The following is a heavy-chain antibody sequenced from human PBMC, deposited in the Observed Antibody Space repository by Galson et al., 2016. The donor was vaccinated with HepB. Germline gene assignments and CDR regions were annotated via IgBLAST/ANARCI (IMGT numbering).Heavy chain of an antibody. CDR2: ISTRRTT. CDR3: AKGQGRIDY. Sequence: SLRLSCAASGFVFSNFGLSWVRQAPGKGLEWVASISTRRTTYYSDSVQGRFTISRDNSKSTLYLQMNSLRVEDTALYYCAKGQGRIDYWGQGNLVTVSS. J-gene: IGHJ4*02. CDR1: GFVFSNFG. V-gene: IGHV3-23*01.